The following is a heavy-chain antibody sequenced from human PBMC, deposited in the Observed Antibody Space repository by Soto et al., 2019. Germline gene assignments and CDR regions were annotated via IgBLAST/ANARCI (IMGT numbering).Heavy chain of an antibody. CDR3: ARALPLLLDVVTTFDY. CDR2: ISSTGSTI. CDR1: GFTLTGYE. D-gene: IGHD3-22*01. Sequence: LRLSCAASGFTLTGYEMNWVRQAPGKGLEWISYISSTGSTIYYADSVKGRFTISRDNAKNSLSLQMNSLRAEDTAVYYCARALPLLLDVVTTFDYWGLGTLVTVSS. V-gene: IGHV3-48*03. J-gene: IGHJ4*02.